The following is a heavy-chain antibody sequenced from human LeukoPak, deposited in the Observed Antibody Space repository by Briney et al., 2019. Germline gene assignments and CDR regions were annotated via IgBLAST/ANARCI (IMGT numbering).Heavy chain of an antibody. CDR2: IIPIFGTA. CDR3: ARGMIVYYYYHMDV. J-gene: IGHJ6*03. CDR1: GGTFSSYA. Sequence: ASVKVSCKASGGTFSSYAISWVRQAPGQGLEWMGGIIPIFGTADYAQRFQGRVTITADESTNTAYMELSSLRSEDTAVYYCARGMIVYYYYHMDVWGKGTTVTISS. V-gene: IGHV1-69*13. D-gene: IGHD3-22*01.